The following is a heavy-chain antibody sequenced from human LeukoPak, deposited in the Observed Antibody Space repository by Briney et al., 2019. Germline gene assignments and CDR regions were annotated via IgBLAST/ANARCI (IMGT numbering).Heavy chain of an antibody. CDR3: ARHYYGSGSYYNVGWFDP. J-gene: IGHJ5*02. Sequence: PSETLSLTCTVSGGSISSSSYYWGWIRQPPGKGLEWIGSIYYSGSNYYNPSLQSRVTISVDTSKNQFSLKLSSVTAADTAVYYCARHYYGSGSYYNVGWFDPWGQGTLVTVSS. CDR1: GGSISSSSYY. D-gene: IGHD3-10*01. V-gene: IGHV4-39*01. CDR2: IYYSGSN.